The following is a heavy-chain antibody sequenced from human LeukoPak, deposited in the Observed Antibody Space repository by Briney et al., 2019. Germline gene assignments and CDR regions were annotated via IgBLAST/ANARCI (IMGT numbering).Heavy chain of an antibody. CDR2: INPSGGST. CDR1: GYTFTSYY. Sequence: GASVKVSCKASGYTFTSYYMHWVRQAPGQGLEWMGIINPSGGSTSYAQKFQGRVTMTRDMSTSTVYMELSSLRSEDTAVYYCARDRRIAAAGTNAANFGYWGQGTLVTVSS. J-gene: IGHJ4*02. CDR3: ARDRRIAAAGTNAANFGY. D-gene: IGHD6-13*01. V-gene: IGHV1-46*01.